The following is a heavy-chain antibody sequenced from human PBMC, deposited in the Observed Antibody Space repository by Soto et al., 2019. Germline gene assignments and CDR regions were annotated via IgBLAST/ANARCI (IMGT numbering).Heavy chain of an antibody. Sequence: GGSLRLSCAASGFTFSSYGMHWVRQAPGKGLEWVAVIWYDGSNKYYADSVKGRFTISRDNSKNTLYLQMNSLRAEDTAVYYCARDPGETDGFDSWGQGTMVTVSS. V-gene: IGHV3-33*01. J-gene: IGHJ3*02. CDR3: ARDPGETDGFDS. CDR1: GFTFSSYG. CDR2: IWYDGSNK. D-gene: IGHD2-21*01.